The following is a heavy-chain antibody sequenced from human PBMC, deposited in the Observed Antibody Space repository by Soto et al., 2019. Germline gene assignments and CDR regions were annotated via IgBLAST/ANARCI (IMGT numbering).Heavy chain of an antibody. J-gene: IGHJ3*01. CDR1: GYIFNKYG. CDR3: ASGRGVVIPAGTPDAFDV. Sequence: ASVKVSCKASGYIFNKYGFHWVRQAPGQGLEWMGRISTFNGYTNFAQKFQGRVTLTTDTSTNTAYMELSSLRSDDTAIYYCASGRGVVIPAGTPDAFDVWGQGTMVTVSS. V-gene: IGHV1-18*01. CDR2: ISTFNGYT. D-gene: IGHD2-21*01.